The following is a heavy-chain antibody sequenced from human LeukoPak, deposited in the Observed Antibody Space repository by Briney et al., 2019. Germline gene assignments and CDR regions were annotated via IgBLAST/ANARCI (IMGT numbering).Heavy chain of an antibody. CDR1: GYTFTSYY. V-gene: IGHV1-18*04. CDR3: ARAGKDDFYFDY. J-gene: IGHJ4*02. CDR2: IRTYNGNT. Sequence: GASVKVSCKASGYTFTSYYMHWVRQAPGQGLEWMGWIRTYNGNTNYAQKFQGRVTMTTDTSTSTAHMELRSLTSDDTAVYYCARAGKDDFYFDYWGQGTLVTVSS. D-gene: IGHD3-3*01.